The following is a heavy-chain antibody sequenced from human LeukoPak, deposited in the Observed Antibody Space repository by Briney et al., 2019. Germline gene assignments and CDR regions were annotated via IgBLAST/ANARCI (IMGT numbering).Heavy chain of an antibody. Sequence: SETLSLTCTVSGYSISNSASSDYFWGWIRQPPGKGLEWIGNTYRIGSTDYNPSLKSRVTMSVDTSKNQFSLKLSSVTAADTAVYYCARVSQGGIPYFDYWGQGTLVTVSS. J-gene: IGHJ4*02. D-gene: IGHD3-16*01. V-gene: IGHV4-38-2*02. CDR1: GYSISNSASSDYF. CDR3: ARVSQGGIPYFDY. CDR2: TYRIGST.